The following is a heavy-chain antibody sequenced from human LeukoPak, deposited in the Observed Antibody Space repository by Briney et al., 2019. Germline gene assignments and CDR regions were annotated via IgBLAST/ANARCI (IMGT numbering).Heavy chain of an antibody. CDR1: GFTFSDSF. CDR2: SRNKADSYTA. V-gene: IGHV3-72*01. J-gene: IGHJ4*02. D-gene: IGHD6-13*01. CDR3: ATSSWYRLAY. Sequence: PGGSLRLSCAASGFTFSDSFMSWVRQAPGKGLEWVGRSRNKADSYTAEYAASVKGRFTISRDESKNSLYLQISSLEAEDAALYXCATSSWYRLAYWGQGSLVTVSS.